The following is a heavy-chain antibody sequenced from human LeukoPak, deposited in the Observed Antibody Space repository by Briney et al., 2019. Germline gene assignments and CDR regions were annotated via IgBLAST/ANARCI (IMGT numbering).Heavy chain of an antibody. CDR1: GFTFNNYA. J-gene: IGHJ4*02. V-gene: IGHV3-23*01. CDR2: ISIGGEGT. D-gene: IGHD2-2*01. CDR3: VTAAPRDCSSTSCPLFDN. Sequence: GGSLRLSCAGSGFTFNNYAMSWVRQTPREGLECVSTISIGGEGTYYADPVKGRFTMSRDNSKNTRYLQMSSLRAEETAVYYCVTAAPRDCSSTSCPLFDNWGQGILVTASS.